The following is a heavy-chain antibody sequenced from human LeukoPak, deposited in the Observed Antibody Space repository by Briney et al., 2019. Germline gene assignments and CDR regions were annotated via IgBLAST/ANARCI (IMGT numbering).Heavy chain of an antibody. D-gene: IGHD4-23*01. CDR3: ARGGHDYGGNPAYYYYYGMDV. Sequence: GASVKVSCKASGYTFTGYYMHWVRQAPGQGLEWMGWINPNSGGTNYAQKFQGRVTMTRDTSISTAYMELSRLRSDDTAVYYCARGGHDYGGNPAYYYYYGMDVWGQGTTVTVSS. J-gene: IGHJ6*02. CDR1: GYTFTGYY. V-gene: IGHV1-2*02. CDR2: INPNSGGT.